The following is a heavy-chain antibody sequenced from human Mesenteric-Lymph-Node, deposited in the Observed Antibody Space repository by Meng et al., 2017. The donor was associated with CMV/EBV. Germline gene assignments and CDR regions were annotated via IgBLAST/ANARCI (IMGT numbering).Heavy chain of an antibody. V-gene: IGHV1-18*01. CDR1: GYTFTSYG. D-gene: IGHD6-13*01. CDR3: ARAGSSYYWYFDS. J-gene: IGHJ4*02. Sequence: CRNSGYTFTSYGISWVRQAPGQGLEWMGWISAYNGHTDYAQKLQGRVTMTTDTSTSTAYMELRSLRSDDTAVYYCARAGSSYYWYFDSWGQGTLVTVSS. CDR2: ISAYNGHT.